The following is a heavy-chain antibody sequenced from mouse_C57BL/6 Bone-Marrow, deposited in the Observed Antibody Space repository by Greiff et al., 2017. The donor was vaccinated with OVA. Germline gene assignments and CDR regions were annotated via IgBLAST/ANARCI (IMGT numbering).Heavy chain of an antibody. CDR1: GYVFSSYW. J-gene: IGHJ3*01. V-gene: IGHV1-80*01. CDR3: ARGAY. CDR2: IYPGDGDT. Sequence: VKLMESGAELVKPGASVKISCKASGYVFSSYWMNWVKQRPGKGLEWIGQIYPGDGDTNYNEKFKGKATLTADKSSSTAYLQLSSLTSEDSAVYFCARGAYWGQGTLVTVSA.